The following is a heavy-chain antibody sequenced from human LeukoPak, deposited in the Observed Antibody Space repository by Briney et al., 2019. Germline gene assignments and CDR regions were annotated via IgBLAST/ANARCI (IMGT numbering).Heavy chain of an antibody. Sequence: ASVKVSCKASGYTFTSYYMHWVRQAPGKGLEWMGGFDPEDGETIYAQKFQGRVTMTEDTSTDTAYMELSSLRSEDTAVYYCATLSARVYYATDPYFDYWGQGTLVTVSS. D-gene: IGHD6-13*01. CDR2: FDPEDGET. CDR1: GYTFTSYY. J-gene: IGHJ4*02. V-gene: IGHV1-24*01. CDR3: ATLSARVYYATDPYFDY.